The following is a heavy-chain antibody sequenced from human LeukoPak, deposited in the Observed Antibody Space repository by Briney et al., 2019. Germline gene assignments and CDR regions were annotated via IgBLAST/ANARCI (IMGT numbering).Heavy chain of an antibody. CDR2: IYHSGST. CDR1: GGSISSGGYY. J-gene: IGHJ4*02. D-gene: IGHD3-10*01. Sequence: SETLSLTCTVSGGSISSGGYYWSWIRQPPGKGLEWIGYIYHSGSTYYNPSLKSRVTISVDRSKNQFSLKLSSVTAADTAVYYCARSGGYASGISYWGQGTLVTVSS. CDR3: ARSGGYASGISY. V-gene: IGHV4-30-2*01.